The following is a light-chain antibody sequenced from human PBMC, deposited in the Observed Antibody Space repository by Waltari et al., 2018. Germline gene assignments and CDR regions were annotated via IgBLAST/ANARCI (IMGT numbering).Light chain of an antibody. J-gene: IGKJ4*01. V-gene: IGKV3-11*01. CDR2: DAS. CDR1: HTLRRS. Sequence: ASHTLRRSLAWYQQRPAQAPGLLIFDASFSATGIPARFSGSGSETDFTLTISSLEPEDCAVYYCQQRSNWPLTFGGGTKVEIK. CDR3: QQRSNWPLT.